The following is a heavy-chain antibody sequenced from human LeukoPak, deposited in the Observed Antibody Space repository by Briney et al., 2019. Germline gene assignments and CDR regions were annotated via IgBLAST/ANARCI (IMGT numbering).Heavy chain of an antibody. Sequence: GGSLRLSCAASGFTFSSYAMHWVRQAPGKGLEWVANIKQDGSEKNYVDSVKGRFTISRDNTKNSLYLQMNSLRAEDTAVFYCARDQYDTWSRRGNFDSWGQGTLVIVSS. J-gene: IGHJ4*02. D-gene: IGHD3/OR15-3a*01. CDR2: IKQDGSEK. CDR1: GFTFSSYA. V-gene: IGHV3-7*03. CDR3: ARDQYDTWSRRGNFDS.